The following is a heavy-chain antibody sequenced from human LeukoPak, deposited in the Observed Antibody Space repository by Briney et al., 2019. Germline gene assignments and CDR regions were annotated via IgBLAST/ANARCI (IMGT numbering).Heavy chain of an antibody. CDR2: ISYSGST. Sequence: SETLSLTCTVSGGSISSYYWSWIRQPPGKGLEWIGYISYSGSTNYNPSLKSRVTISVDTSRNQFSLKLSSVTAADTAVYYCARGRLGGSGSYYNVLDYWGQGTLVTVTS. CDR3: ARGRLGGSGSYYNVLDY. J-gene: IGHJ4*02. V-gene: IGHV4-59*01. CDR1: GGSISSYY. D-gene: IGHD3-10*01.